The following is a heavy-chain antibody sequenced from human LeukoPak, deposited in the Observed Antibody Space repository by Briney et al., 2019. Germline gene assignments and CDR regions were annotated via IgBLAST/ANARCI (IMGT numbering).Heavy chain of an antibody. D-gene: IGHD3-22*01. CDR3: ARVYDIRDLGY. V-gene: IGHV3-23*01. CDR2: ISGSGGNT. J-gene: IGHJ4*02. Sequence: GGSLRLSCAASGFTFSNYGMTWVRQAPGKGLEWVSTISGSGGNTYYAESVKGRFTISRDKSKDTLYLQMNSLRAEDTAVYYCARVYDIRDLGYWGQGTLVTVSS. CDR1: GFTFSNYG.